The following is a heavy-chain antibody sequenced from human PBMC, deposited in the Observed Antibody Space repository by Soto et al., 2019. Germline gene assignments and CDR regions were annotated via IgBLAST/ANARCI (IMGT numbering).Heavy chain of an antibody. Sequence: SETLSLTCTVSGGSISSYYWSWIRQPPGKGLEWIGYIYYSGSTNYNPSLKSRVTISVDTSKNQFSLKLSSVTAADTAVYYCAVTIAAAGPWSRRGYYYHAMDVWGQGTTVTVS. V-gene: IGHV4-59*01. CDR1: GGSISSYY. J-gene: IGHJ6*02. CDR2: IYYSGST. CDR3: AVTIAAAGPWSRRGYYYHAMDV. D-gene: IGHD6-13*01.